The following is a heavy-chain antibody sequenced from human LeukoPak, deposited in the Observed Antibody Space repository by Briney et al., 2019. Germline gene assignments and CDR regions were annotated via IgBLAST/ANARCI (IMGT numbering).Heavy chain of an antibody. V-gene: IGHV3-21*01. CDR3: ARERTQNYY. J-gene: IGHJ4*02. CDR1: GFTFSSYS. CDR2: ISNSGIYI. Sequence: GGSLRLSCAASGFTFSSYSMNWVRQAPGKGLEWVSSISNSGIYIYYADSVKGRFTISKDNAKNSLYLQMNSLRAEDSAVYYCARERTQNYYWGQGTLVTVSS.